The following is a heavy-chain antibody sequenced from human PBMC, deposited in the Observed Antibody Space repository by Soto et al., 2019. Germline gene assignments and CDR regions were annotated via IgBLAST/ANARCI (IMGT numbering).Heavy chain of an antibody. V-gene: IGHV3-30*18. J-gene: IGHJ6*02. CDR1: GLTFRNSG. D-gene: IGHD2-2*02. CDR2: ISFDGSER. Sequence: QVQLVESGGGVVQPGTSLRLSCVVSGLTFRNSGMHWVRQAPGKGLEWVAVISFDGSERHYRDSVKGRFSISRDNSRNILYVQTKSRRGDDSAGYYCANRKDGVRYNYGIDVWGQGSTVTVSS. CDR3: ANRKDGVRYNYGIDV.